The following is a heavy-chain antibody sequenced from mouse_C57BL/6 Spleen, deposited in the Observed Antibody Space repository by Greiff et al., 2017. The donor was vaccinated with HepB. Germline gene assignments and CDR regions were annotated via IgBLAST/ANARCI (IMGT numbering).Heavy chain of an antibody. Sequence: VQLQQSGPELVKPGASVKISCKASGYAFSSSWMNWVKQRPGKGLGWIGRIYPGDGDTNYNGKFKGKATLTADKSSSTAYMQLSSLTSEDSAVYFCARERLRSAMDYWGQGTSVTVSS. CDR3: ARERLRSAMDY. D-gene: IGHD2-4*01. V-gene: IGHV1-82*01. CDR2: IYPGDGDT. J-gene: IGHJ4*01. CDR1: GYAFSSSW.